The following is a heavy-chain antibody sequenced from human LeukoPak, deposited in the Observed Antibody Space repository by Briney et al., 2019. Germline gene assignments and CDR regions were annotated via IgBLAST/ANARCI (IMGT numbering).Heavy chain of an antibody. CDR2: ISGSGGST. CDR3: ARGYSSSWHPVYFDY. V-gene: IGHV3-23*01. J-gene: IGHJ4*02. CDR1: GFTFSSYA. Sequence: PGGSLRLSCAASGFTFSSYAMSWVRQAPGKGLEWVSAISGSGGSTYYADSVKGRFTISRDNSKNTLYLQMNSLRAEDTAVYYCARGYSSSWHPVYFDYWGQGTLVTVSS. D-gene: IGHD6-13*01.